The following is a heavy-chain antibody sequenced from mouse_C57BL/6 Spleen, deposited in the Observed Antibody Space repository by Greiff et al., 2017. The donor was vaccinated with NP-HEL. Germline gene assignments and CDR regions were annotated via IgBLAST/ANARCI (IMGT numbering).Heavy chain of an antibody. J-gene: IGHJ4*01. CDR2: INYDGSST. V-gene: IGHV5-16*01. CDR3: ARVYSSDYAMDY. Sequence: EVQLVESEGGLVQPGSSMKLSCTASGFTFSDYYMAWVRQVPEKGLEWVANINYDGSSTYYLDSLKSRFIISRDNAKNILYLQMSSLKSEDTATYYCARVYSSDYAMDYWGQGTSVTVSS. D-gene: IGHD2-12*01. CDR1: GFTFSDYY.